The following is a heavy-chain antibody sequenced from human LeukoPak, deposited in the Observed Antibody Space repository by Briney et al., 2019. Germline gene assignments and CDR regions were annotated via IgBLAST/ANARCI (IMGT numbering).Heavy chain of an antibody. D-gene: IGHD1-26*01. V-gene: IGHV1-69*04. J-gene: IGHJ4*02. CDR3: ARDDTPLSGSSTFDY. CDR1: GGTFSSYA. Sequence: SVKLSCKASGGTFSSYAISWVRQAPGQGLEWMGRIIPILGIANYAQKFQGRVTITADKSTSTAYMELSSLRSEDTAVYYCARDDTPLSGSSTFDYWGQGTLVTVSS. CDR2: IIPILGIA.